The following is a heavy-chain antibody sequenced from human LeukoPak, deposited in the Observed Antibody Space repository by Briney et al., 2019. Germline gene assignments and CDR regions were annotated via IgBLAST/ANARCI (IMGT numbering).Heavy chain of an antibody. D-gene: IGHD2-2*01. CDR2: IYSGGST. J-gene: IGHJ5*02. V-gene: IGHV3-53*01. CDR1: GFTVSSNY. Sequence: GGSLRLSCAASGFTVSSNYMSWVRQAPGKGLEWVSVIYSGGSTYYADSVKGRFTISRDNSKNTLYLQMNSLRAEDTAVYYCARDARHRYCSSTSCYRGWFDPWGQGTLVTVSS. CDR3: ARDARHRYCSSTSCYRGWFDP.